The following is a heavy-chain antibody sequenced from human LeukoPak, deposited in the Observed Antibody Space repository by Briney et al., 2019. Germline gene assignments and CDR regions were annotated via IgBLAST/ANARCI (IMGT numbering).Heavy chain of an antibody. D-gene: IGHD5-24*01. J-gene: IGHJ4*02. CDR3: ARAGRDGYNFKFFYYFDY. CDR1: GFTVSSNY. Sequence: PGGSLRLSCAASGFTVSSNYMSWVRQAPGKGLGWVSVIYSGGSTYYADSVKGRFTISRDNSKNTLYLQMNSLRAEDTAVYYCARAGRDGYNFKFFYYFDYWGQGTLVTVSS. CDR2: IYSGGST. V-gene: IGHV3-53*01.